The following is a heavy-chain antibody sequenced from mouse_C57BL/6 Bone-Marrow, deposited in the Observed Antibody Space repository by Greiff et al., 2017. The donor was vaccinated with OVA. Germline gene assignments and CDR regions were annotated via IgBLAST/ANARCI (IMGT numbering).Heavy chain of an antibody. CDR1: GFTFSSYA. J-gene: IGHJ4*01. V-gene: IGHV5-4*01. D-gene: IGHD2-5*01. Sequence: VQLKESGGGLVKPGGSLKLSCAASGFTFSSYAMSWVRQTPEKRLEWVATISDGGSYTYYPDNVKGRFTISRDNAKNNLYLQMSHLKSEDTAMYYCARADYSNLYAMDYWGQGTSVTVSS. CDR2: ISDGGSYT. CDR3: ARADYSNLYAMDY.